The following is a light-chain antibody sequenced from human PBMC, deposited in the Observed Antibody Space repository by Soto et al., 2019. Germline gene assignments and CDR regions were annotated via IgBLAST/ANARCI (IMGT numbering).Light chain of an antibody. CDR3: QQYSSTFWT. J-gene: IGKJ1*01. CDR2: GAS. Sequence: EIVLTRSPGTLSLSPGERTTLSCRASQSISSSYLAWYQQKPGQAPRLLVYGASSRATGIPDRFSGSGSGTDFTLTISRLEPEDFALYYCQQYSSTFWTLGQGTKVDIK. V-gene: IGKV3-20*01. CDR1: QSISSSY.